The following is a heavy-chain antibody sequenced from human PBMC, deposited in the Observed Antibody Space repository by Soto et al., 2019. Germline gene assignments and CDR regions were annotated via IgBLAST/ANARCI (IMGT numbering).Heavy chain of an antibody. D-gene: IGHD3-22*01. V-gene: IGHV1-18*01. CDR2: ITDYNSNT. J-gene: IGHJ6*02. CDR3: ASCESKNVSSGHYVKYYSGRDV. Sequence: QLQLVQSGAEVKNPGASVRVSCKASGHMFSPYGISWVRQAPGQRLEWMGWITDYNSNTNYAQQFQGRVTMTKDTTPRSPFLELRRLRAAGTAVYYWASCESKNVSSGHYVKYYSGRDVGGQGTTVSVPS. CDR1: GHMFSPYG.